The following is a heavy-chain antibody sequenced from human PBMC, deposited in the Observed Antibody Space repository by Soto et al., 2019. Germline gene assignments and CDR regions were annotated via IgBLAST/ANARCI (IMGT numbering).Heavy chain of an antibody. V-gene: IGHV4-34*01. CDR1: GGSFSGYY. Sequence: KPSETLSLTCAVYGGSFSGYYWSWIRQPPGKGLEWIGEINHSGSTNYNPSLKSRVTISVDTSKNQFSLKLSSVTAADTAVYYCARAPAGYNWFDPWGQGTLVTAPQ. CDR3: ARAPAGYNWFDP. J-gene: IGHJ5*02. CDR2: INHSGST. D-gene: IGHD3-10*01.